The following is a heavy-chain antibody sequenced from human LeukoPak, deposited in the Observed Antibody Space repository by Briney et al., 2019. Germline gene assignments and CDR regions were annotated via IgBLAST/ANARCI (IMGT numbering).Heavy chain of an antibody. D-gene: IGHD3-9*01. CDR1: GGYISGYA. Sequence: ASVKVSCKASGGYISGYAINWVRQASGQGLEWMGRIIPFFRRGNYAQKFQGRVTIMTDESMSTVYMEVSIMRSEDTDKYYCVRGALRYFDWSAGGDDSFDIWGQGTVVTVSS. V-gene: IGHV1-69*05. CDR2: IIPFFRRG. CDR3: VRGALRYFDWSAGGDDSFDI. J-gene: IGHJ3*02.